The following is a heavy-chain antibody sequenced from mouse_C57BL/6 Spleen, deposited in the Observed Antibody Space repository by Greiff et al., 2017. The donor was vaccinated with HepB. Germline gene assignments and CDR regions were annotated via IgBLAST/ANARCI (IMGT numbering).Heavy chain of an antibody. D-gene: IGHD1-1*01. Sequence: EVQLVESGGGLVKPGGSLKLSCAASGFTFSSYAMSWVRQTPEKRLEWVATISDGGSYTYYPDNVKGRFTISRDNAKNNLYLQMSHLKSEDTAMYYCARAYGSSYGFAYWGQGTLVTVSA. V-gene: IGHV5-4*01. CDR3: ARAYGSSYGFAY. CDR1: GFTFSSYA. CDR2: ISDGGSYT. J-gene: IGHJ3*01.